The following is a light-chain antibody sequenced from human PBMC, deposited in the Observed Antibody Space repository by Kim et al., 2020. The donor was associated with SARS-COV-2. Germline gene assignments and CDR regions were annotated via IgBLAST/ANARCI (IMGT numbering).Light chain of an antibody. CDR1: QSITNW. J-gene: IGKJ1*01. V-gene: IGKV1-5*03. CDR3: QQYSTYWT. Sequence: GDRVTITCRASQSITNWLAWFQQKPGKAPKLLIYEASNLERGVPSRFSGSASGTEFTLTISSLQPDDFATYYCQQYSTYWTFGQ. CDR2: EAS.